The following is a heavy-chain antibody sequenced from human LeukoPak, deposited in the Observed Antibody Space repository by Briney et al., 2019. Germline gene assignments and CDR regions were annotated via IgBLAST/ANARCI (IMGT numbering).Heavy chain of an antibody. Sequence: GGSLKISFKASGYSFSSDWIAWVRQLPGKGREWMGIIFPIDSETTYSPPFKGEVTISADKSISTAYLQWSSLKASDTAMYYWTRGCSGGSCSRDAMDVWGQGTMVTVSS. J-gene: IGHJ6*02. CDR1: GYSFSSDW. CDR3: TRGCSGGSCSRDAMDV. D-gene: IGHD2-15*01. CDR2: IFPIDSET. V-gene: IGHV5-51*01.